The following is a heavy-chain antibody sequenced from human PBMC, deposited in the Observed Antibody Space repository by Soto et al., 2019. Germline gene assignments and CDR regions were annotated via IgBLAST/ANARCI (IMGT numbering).Heavy chain of an antibody. CDR1: GDSVRSGRYY. V-gene: IGHV4-61*01. Sequence: SETLSLTCTVSGDSVRSGRYYWSWIRQPPGKGLEWIGYIYNSGSTNYNPSLQSRITVNADTSKNQCSLQLNSVTPEDTAVYYCARKVLATYGLDVWGQGTTVTVSS. J-gene: IGHJ6*02. D-gene: IGHD3-3*01. CDR2: IYNSGST. CDR3: ARKVLATYGLDV.